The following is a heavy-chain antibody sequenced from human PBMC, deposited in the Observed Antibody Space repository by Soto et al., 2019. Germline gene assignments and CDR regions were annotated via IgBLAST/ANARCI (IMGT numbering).Heavy chain of an antibody. D-gene: IGHD6-13*01. CDR3: ARDGAAAGTSYYYYYMDV. Sequence: QVQLVESGGGVVQPGRSLRLSCAASGFTFSSYGMHWVRQAPGKGLEWVAVIWYDGSNKYYADSVKCRFTISRDNSKNTLYLQMNSLRAEDTAVYYCARDGAAAGTSYYYYYMDVWGKGTTVTVSS. J-gene: IGHJ6*03. V-gene: IGHV3-33*01. CDR2: IWYDGSNK. CDR1: GFTFSSYG.